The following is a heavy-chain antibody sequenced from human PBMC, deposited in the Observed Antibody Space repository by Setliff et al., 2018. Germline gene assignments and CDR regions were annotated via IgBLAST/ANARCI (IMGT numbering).Heavy chain of an antibody. CDR2: IKHTGTT. CDR3: ARGRNVAARLYDS. J-gene: IGHJ4*02. CDR1: GGTFSDYY. Sequence: SETLSLTCGASGGTFSDYYWTWIRQPPGKGLEWIGEIKHTGTTNYNPSLKSRVTISVDTSKNQFSLKMSSVTAADRGVYYCARGRNVAARLYDSWGQGTLVTVS. V-gene: IGHV4-34*01. D-gene: IGHD6-6*01.